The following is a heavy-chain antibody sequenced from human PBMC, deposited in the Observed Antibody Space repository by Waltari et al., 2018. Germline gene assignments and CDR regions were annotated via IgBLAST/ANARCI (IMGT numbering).Heavy chain of an antibody. V-gene: IGHV1-8*01. D-gene: IGHD3-10*01. J-gene: IGHJ4*02. CDR3: ARAITMVRGVINPPGY. Sequence: QVQLVQSGAEVKKPGASVKVSCKASGYTFTSYDINWVRQATGQGLEWMGWMNPNSGNTGYAQKFQGRVTMTRNTSISTAYMELSSLRSEDTAVYYCARAITMVRGVINPPGYWGQGTLVTVSS. CDR1: GYTFTSYD. CDR2: MNPNSGNT.